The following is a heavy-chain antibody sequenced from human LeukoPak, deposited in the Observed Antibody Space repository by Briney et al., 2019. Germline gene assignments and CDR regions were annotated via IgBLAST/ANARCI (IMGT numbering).Heavy chain of an antibody. D-gene: IGHD4/OR15-4a*01. CDR3: AKDGGYYGARYYFDY. J-gene: IGHJ4*02. CDR2: ISGSGGST. V-gene: IGHV3-23*01. CDR1: GFTFSSYA. Sequence: GGSLRLSCAASGFTFSSYAMSWVRQAPGKGLEWVSAISGSGGSTYYADSVKGRFTISRDNAKNSLYLQMNSLRAEDTALYYCAKDGGYYGARYYFDYWGQGTLVTVSS.